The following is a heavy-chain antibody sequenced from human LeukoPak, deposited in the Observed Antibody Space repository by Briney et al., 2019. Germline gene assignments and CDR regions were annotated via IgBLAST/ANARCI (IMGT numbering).Heavy chain of an antibody. V-gene: IGHV3-7*01. Sequence: PGGSLRLSCAASGFTFSSYWMSWVRQAPGEGLEWVANIKQDGSEKYYVDSVKGRFTISRDNARNSLFLEMNSLRAEDTAVYYCTRDRVGATWDWGQGALVTVSS. CDR1: GFTFSSYW. CDR3: TRDRVGATWD. CDR2: IKQDGSEK. J-gene: IGHJ4*02. D-gene: IGHD1-26*01.